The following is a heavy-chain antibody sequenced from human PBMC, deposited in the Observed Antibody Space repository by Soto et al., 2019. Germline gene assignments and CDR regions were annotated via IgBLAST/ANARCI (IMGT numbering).Heavy chain of an antibody. CDR2: ISYDGSNK. CDR3: ARDGVPLKGLTTVVPYYYYGMDV. V-gene: IGHV3-30-3*01. CDR1: GFTFSSYA. D-gene: IGHD4-17*01. Sequence: QPGGSLRLSCAASGFTFSSYAMHWVRQAPGKGLEWVAVISYDGSNKYYADSVKGRFTISRDNSKNTLYLQMNSLRAEDTAVYYCARDGVPLKGLTTVVPYYYYGMDVWGQGTTVTVSS. J-gene: IGHJ6*02.